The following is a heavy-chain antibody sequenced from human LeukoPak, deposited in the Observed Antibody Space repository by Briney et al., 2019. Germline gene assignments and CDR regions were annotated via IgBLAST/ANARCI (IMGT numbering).Heavy chain of an antibody. CDR2: IYTSGST. Sequence: SETLSLTCTVSGGSISSGDYYWSWIRQPPGKGLEWIGRIYTSGSTNYNPSLKSRVTMSVDTSKNQFSLKLSSVTAADTAVYYCARDIGRGIAVAHFDYWGQGTLVTVSS. CDR3: ARDIGRGIAVAHFDY. J-gene: IGHJ4*02. V-gene: IGHV4-61*02. D-gene: IGHD6-19*01. CDR1: GGSISSGDYY.